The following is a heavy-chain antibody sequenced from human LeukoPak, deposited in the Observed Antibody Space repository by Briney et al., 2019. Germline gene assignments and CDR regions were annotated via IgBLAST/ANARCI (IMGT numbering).Heavy chain of an antibody. D-gene: IGHD2-15*01. J-gene: IGHJ6*03. CDR1: GFTFSSYS. CDR3: ARDWWADYNYMDV. V-gene: IGHV3-48*01. CDR2: ISSSSSTI. Sequence: PGGSLRLSCAASGFTFSSYSMNWVRQATGKGLEWVSYISSSSSTIYYADSVKGRFTISRDNAKNSLYLQMNSLRAEDTAVYYCARDWWADYNYMDVWGKGTTVTVSS.